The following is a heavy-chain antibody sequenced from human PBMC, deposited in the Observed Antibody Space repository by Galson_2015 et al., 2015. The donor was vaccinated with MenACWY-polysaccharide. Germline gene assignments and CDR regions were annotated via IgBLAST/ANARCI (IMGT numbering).Heavy chain of an antibody. D-gene: IGHD2-2*02. CDR2: IFYSGDT. CDR3: ARYCSTASCYNYFDY. Sequence: SETLFLTCTVSGASISSSGYYWGWIRQPPGKGLEWIGSIFYSGDTYYNPSLKSRVTISVDTSKNQFSLKLSSVTAADTAVYYCARYCSTASCYNYFDYWGQGTLITVSS. J-gene: IGHJ4*02. CDR1: GASISSSGYY. V-gene: IGHV4-39*01.